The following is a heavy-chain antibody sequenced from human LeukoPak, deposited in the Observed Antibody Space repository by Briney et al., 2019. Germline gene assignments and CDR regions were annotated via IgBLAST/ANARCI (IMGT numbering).Heavy chain of an antibody. CDR1: GGSISGYY. J-gene: IGHJ4*02. Sequence: SETLSLTCAVYGGSISGYYWSWIRQPPGKGLEWIGEINHSGSTNYNPSLKSRVTISVDTSKNQFSLKLSSVTAADTAVYYCARGLYSGYADYFDYWGQGTLVTVSS. V-gene: IGHV4-34*01. D-gene: IGHD5-12*01. CDR3: ARGLYSGYADYFDY. CDR2: INHSGST.